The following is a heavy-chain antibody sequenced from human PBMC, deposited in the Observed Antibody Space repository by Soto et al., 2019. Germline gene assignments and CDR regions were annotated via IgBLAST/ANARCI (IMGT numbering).Heavy chain of an antibody. V-gene: IGHV3-21*01. J-gene: IGHJ5*02. CDR1: GFNFSNYG. D-gene: IGHD2-2*01. Sequence: PVRSLRLSCTASGFNFSNYGMNWVRQTPGKGLEWVSSISSSSTYISYADSVKGRFTISRDNAENSVYLQMNSLRADDTAVYYCARSDCTSTSCYVVWFDPWGQGTLVTVSS. CDR2: ISSSSTYI. CDR3: ARSDCTSTSCYVVWFDP.